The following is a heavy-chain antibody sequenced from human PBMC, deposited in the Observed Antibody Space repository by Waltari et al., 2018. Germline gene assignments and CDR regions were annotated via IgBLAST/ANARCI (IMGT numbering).Heavy chain of an antibody. V-gene: IGHV3-74*01. D-gene: IGHD5-12*01. J-gene: IGHJ4*02. CDR1: GLTFSSHW. CDR3: ARGIDIVAMMFDY. CDR2: INSDGSST. Sequence: EVQLVESGGGLVQPGGSLRLSCAASGLTFSSHWMHWVRQAPGKGLVWVSRINSDGSSTSYADSVKGRFTISRDNAKNTLYLQMNSLRAEDTAVYYCARGIDIVAMMFDYWGQGTLVTVSS.